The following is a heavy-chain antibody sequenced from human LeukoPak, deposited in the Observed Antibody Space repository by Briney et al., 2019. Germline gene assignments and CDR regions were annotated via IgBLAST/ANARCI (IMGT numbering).Heavy chain of an antibody. CDR1: GGSFSGYY. J-gene: IGHJ4*02. V-gene: IGHV4-34*01. CDR2: INQSGTT. Sequence: SETLSLTCAVYGGSFSGYYWTWIRQPPGKGLEWIGEINQSGTTNYNPSLKSRVTISIDTSKNQFSLKLNSVTAAGTAVYYCASSRIYSSGWYYYFDNWGQGTLVTVSS. CDR3: ASSRIYSSGWYYYFDN. D-gene: IGHD6-19*01.